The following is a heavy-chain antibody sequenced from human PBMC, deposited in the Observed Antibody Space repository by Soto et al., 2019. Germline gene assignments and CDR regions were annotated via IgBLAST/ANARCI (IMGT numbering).Heavy chain of an antibody. V-gene: IGHV3-23*01. D-gene: IGHD3-3*01. J-gene: IGHJ5*02. Sequence: GGSLRLSCAASGFTFSSYAMSWVRQAPGKGLEWVSAISGSGGSTYYADSMKGRFTISRDNSKNTLYLQMNSLRAEDTAVYYCAKGERTIFGVVPVQNWFDPWGQGTLVTVSS. CDR3: AKGERTIFGVVPVQNWFDP. CDR2: ISGSGGST. CDR1: GFTFSSYA.